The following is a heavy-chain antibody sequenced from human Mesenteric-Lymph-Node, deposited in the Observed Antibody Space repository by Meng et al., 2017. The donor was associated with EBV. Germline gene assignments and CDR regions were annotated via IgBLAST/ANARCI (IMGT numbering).Heavy chain of an antibody. Sequence: QVQLVQFGAAVKKPGASVKVSCKASGYTFTSHWIHWMRQAPGQGLEWMGTLNPTGGSTIYAQKFQGRVIMTRDTSTRTVYMELSSLRSEDTAVYYCAREVSTSSSDYWGQGTLVTVSS. V-gene: IGHV1-46*01. J-gene: IGHJ4*02. CDR2: LNPTGGST. CDR3: AREVSTSSSDY. CDR1: GYTFTSHW. D-gene: IGHD2-2*01.